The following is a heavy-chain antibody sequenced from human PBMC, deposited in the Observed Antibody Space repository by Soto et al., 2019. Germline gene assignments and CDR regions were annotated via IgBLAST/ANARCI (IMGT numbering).Heavy chain of an antibody. Sequence: SETLSLTCAVSGGSISSGGYSWSWIRQPPGKGLEWIGYIYHSGSTYYNPSPKSRVTISVDRSKNQFSLKLSSVTAADTAVYYCARGEDQGYYFDYWGQGTLVTVSS. D-gene: IGHD1-26*01. J-gene: IGHJ4*02. CDR1: GGSISSGGYS. CDR3: ARGEDQGYYFDY. CDR2: IYHSGST. V-gene: IGHV4-30-2*01.